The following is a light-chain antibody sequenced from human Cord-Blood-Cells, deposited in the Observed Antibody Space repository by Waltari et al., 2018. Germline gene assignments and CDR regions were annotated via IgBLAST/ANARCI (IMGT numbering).Light chain of an antibody. J-gene: IGLJ1*01. CDR2: RNN. V-gene: IGLV1-47*01. CDR1: SSNIGSNY. Sequence: QSVLTQPPSASGTPGQRVTIPCSGSSSNIGSNYVYWYQQLPGTAPKLLIYRNNQRPSGVTDRFSGSKSGTSASLAISGLRSEDEADYYCAAWDDSLSGYVFGTGTKVTVL. CDR3: AAWDDSLSGYV.